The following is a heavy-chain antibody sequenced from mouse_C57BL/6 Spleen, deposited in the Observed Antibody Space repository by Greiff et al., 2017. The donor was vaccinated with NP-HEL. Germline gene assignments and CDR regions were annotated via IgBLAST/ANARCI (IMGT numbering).Heavy chain of an antibody. D-gene: IGHD4-1*01. Sequence: QVQLQQSGAELVKPGSSFPLSFPSSGYAFSSYWMNWVKQRPGKGLEWIGQIYPGAGATHYNGKFKGKATLTADKSSSTAYMQLSSLTSEDSAVYFCARNWDGAMDYWGQGTSVTVSS. CDR1: GYAFSSYW. J-gene: IGHJ4*01. CDR2: IYPGAGAT. V-gene: IGHV1-80*01. CDR3: ARNWDGAMDY.